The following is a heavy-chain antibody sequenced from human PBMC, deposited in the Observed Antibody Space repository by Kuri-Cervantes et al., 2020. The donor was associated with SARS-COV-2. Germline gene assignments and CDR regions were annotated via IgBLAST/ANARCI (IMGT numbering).Heavy chain of an antibody. V-gene: IGHV3-33*08. Sequence: GESLKISCAASEFTFSSYAMTWVRQAPGKGLEWVAVIWYDGSNKYYADSVKGRFTISRDNSKNTLYLQMNSLRAEDTAVYYCARDLVVSSGWDYYMDVWGKGTTVTASS. D-gene: IGHD6-19*01. J-gene: IGHJ6*03. CDR2: IWYDGSNK. CDR3: ARDLVVSSGWDYYMDV. CDR1: EFTFSSYA.